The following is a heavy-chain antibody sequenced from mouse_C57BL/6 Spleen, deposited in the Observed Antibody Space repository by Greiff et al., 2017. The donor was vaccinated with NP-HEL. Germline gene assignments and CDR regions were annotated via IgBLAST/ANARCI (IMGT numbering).Heavy chain of an antibody. CDR3: ARGFYDYDGGSAMDY. CDR1: GFTFSDYG. Sequence: EVQLVESGGGLVKPGGSLKLSCAASGFTFSDYGMHWVRQTPEKGLEWVAYISSGSSTIYYADKVKGRFTISRDNANNTLFLQMTSLRSEDTAMYYCARGFYDYDGGSAMDYWGQGTSVTVSS. J-gene: IGHJ4*01. D-gene: IGHD2-4*01. V-gene: IGHV5-17*01. CDR2: ISSGSSTI.